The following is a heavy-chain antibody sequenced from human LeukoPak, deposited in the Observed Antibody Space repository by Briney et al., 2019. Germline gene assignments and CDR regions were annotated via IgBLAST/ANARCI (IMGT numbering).Heavy chain of an antibody. CDR2: IYTSGST. J-gene: IGHJ6*03. V-gene: IGHV4-61*02. D-gene: IGHD3-9*01. CDR3: AREVGYYDILTGYLEPYMDV. Sequence: SQTLSLTCTVSGGSISSGSYYWSWIRQPAGKGLEWIGRIYTSGSTNYNPSLKSRVTISVDTSKNQFSLKLSSVTAADTAVYYCAREVGYYDILTGYLEPYMDVWGKGTTVTVPS. CDR1: GGSISSGSYY.